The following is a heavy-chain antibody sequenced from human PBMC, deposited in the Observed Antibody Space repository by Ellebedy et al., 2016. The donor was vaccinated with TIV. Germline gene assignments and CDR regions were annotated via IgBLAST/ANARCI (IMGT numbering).Heavy chain of an antibody. V-gene: IGHV3-7*01. J-gene: IGHJ5*02. D-gene: IGHD4-17*01. CDR2: IYQDGSDQ. CDR3: ARRGSYGDYAVQVNSWFDT. CDR1: GFNFYSYW. Sequence: GESLKISCAASGFNFYSYWMSWVRQAPGKGLEWVANIYQDGSDQYYVDSVKGRFTISRDNANKSLFLQMNSLRVEDTAVYYCARRGSYGDYAVQVNSWFDTWGQGTLVTVSS.